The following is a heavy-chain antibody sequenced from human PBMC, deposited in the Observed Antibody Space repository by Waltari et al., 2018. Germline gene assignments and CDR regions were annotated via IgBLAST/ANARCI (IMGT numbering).Heavy chain of an antibody. J-gene: IGHJ4*02. CDR2: ISWDGGST. CDR3: ARKGGAGH. V-gene: IGHV3-43*01. D-gene: IGHD2-15*01. CDR1: GFTFDDYT. Sequence: EVQLVESGGVVVQPGGSLRLSCAASGFTFDDYTMHWVRQAPGKGLEWVSLISWDGGSTYYADSVKGRFTISRDNAKNSLYLQMNSLRVEDTAIYYCARKGGAGHWGQGTLVTVSS.